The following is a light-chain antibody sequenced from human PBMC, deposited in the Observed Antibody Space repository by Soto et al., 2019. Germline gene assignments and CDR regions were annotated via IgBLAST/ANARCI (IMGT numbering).Light chain of an antibody. CDR3: CSYAGRSPVV. V-gene: IGLV2-23*01. J-gene: IGLJ3*02. Sequence: QSALPSPPSVSGLPEKSIPIPSLETRTDVGGHYLVSWYQQHPGKVPKLIIYEALRRPSGVSNRFSGSKSGNTASLTISGLLAEDEADYYCCSYAGRSPVVFGGGTKVTVL. CDR1: RTDVGGHYL. CDR2: EAL.